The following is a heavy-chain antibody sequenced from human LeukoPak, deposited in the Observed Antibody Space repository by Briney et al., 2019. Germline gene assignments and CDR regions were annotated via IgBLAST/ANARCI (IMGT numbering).Heavy chain of an antibody. CDR2: ISDRGSRT. CDR1: GITLSNYG. CDR3: ATDSPETAAFDY. D-gene: IGHD1-1*01. V-gene: IGHV3-23*01. Sequence: GGSLRLSCAVSGITLSNYGMSWVRQAPGKGLEWVAGISDRGSRTNYADSVKGRFTISTDHPKNTLYLQMNSLRAEDTAVYYCATDSPETAAFDYWGQGTLVTVSS. J-gene: IGHJ4*02.